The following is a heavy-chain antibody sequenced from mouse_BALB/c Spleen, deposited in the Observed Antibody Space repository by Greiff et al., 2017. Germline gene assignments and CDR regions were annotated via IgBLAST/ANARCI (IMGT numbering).Heavy chain of an antibody. CDR2: ISSGGSYT. J-gene: IGHJ2*01. CDR1: GFTFSSYG. CDR3: ARHGGYDAYYFDY. V-gene: IGHV5-6*01. D-gene: IGHD2-2*01. Sequence: EVMLVESGGDLVKPGGSLKLSCAASGFTFSSYGMSWVRQTPDKRLEWVATISSGGSYTYYPDSVKGRFTISRDNAKNTLYLQMSSLKSEDTAMYYCARHGGYDAYYFDYWGQGTTLTVSS.